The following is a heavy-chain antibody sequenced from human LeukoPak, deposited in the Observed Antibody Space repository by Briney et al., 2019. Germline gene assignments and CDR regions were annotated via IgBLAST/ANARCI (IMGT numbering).Heavy chain of an antibody. V-gene: IGHV3-30*04. CDR1: GFTFSSYA. CDR2: ISYDGSNK. CDR3: ARGSSGWYYYYYYMDV. D-gene: IGHD6-19*01. J-gene: IGHJ6*03. Sequence: GGSLRLSCAASGFTFSSYAMHWVRQAPGKGLEWVAVISYDGSNKYYADSVKGRFTISRDNSKNTLYLQMNSLRAEDTAVCYCARGSSGWYYYYYYMDVWGKGTTVTVSS.